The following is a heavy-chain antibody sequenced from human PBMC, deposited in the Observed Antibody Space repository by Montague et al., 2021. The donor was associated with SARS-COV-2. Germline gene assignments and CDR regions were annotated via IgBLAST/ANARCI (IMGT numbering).Heavy chain of an antibody. D-gene: IGHD5-12*01. J-gene: IGHJ6*03. CDR2: MNPNSGNT. CDR1: GYTFTSYD. V-gene: IGHV1-8*01. CDR3: ARGLIVATIFHYYYYMDV. Sequence: SVKVSCKASGYTFTSYDINWVRQATGHGLEWMGWMNPNSGNTGYAQKFQGRVTMTRNTSISTAYMELSSLRSEDTAVYYCARGLIVATIFHYYYYMDVWGKGTTVTVSS.